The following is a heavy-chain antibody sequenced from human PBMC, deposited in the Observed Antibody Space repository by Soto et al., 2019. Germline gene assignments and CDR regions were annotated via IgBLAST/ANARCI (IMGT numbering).Heavy chain of an antibody. CDR1: GFTFSSYA. CDR2: ISGSGGST. D-gene: IGHD3-10*01. Sequence: GGSLRLSXAASGFTFSSYAMSWVRQAPGKGLEWVSAISGSGGSTYYADSVKGRFTISRDNSKNTLYLQMNSLRAEDTAVYYCAKPLYYYGSGSPLDYWGQGTLVTVSS. V-gene: IGHV3-23*01. J-gene: IGHJ4*02. CDR3: AKPLYYYGSGSPLDY.